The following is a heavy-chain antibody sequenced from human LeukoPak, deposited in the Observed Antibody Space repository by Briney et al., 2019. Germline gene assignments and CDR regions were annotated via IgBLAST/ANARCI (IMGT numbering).Heavy chain of an antibody. D-gene: IGHD3-22*01. CDR3: ARSPPYYYDSSGYGSFDY. CDR2: IYYSGST. CDR1: GGSISSYY. Sequence: SETLSLTCTVSGGSISSYYWSWIRQPPGKGLEWIGYIYYSGSTNYNPSLKSRVTISVDTSKNQFSLKLSSVTAADTAVYYCARSPPYYYDSSGYGSFDYWGQGTLVTASS. V-gene: IGHV4-59*01. J-gene: IGHJ4*02.